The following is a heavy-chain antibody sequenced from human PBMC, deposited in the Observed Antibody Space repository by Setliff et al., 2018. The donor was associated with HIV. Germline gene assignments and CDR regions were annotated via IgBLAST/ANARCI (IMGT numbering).Heavy chain of an antibody. J-gene: IGHJ4*02. CDR1: GFTFSYYG. CDR3: AKVSRGTVVRGSITVGYFDS. Sequence: PGGSLRLSCATSGFTFSYYGMHWVRQAPGKGLEWVAFIRYDDTYKYYADSVKGRFTISRDNSKNTLYMQMNTLRAEDTAIYYCAKVSRGTVVRGSITVGYFDSWGQGTLVTVSS. CDR2: IRYDDTYK. V-gene: IGHV3-30*02. D-gene: IGHD3-10*01.